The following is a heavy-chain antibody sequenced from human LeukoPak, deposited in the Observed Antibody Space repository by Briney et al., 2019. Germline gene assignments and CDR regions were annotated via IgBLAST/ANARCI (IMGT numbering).Heavy chain of an antibody. J-gene: IGHJ3*02. V-gene: IGHV3-23*01. D-gene: IGHD2-21*02. Sequence: GGSLRLSCAASGFTFSSYAMSWVRQAPGKGLEWVSAISGSGGSTYYADSVKGRFTISRDNSKNTLYLQMNSLRAEDTAVYYCANGLAYCGGDCYRAGAFDIWGQGAMVSVSS. CDR3: ANGLAYCGGDCYRAGAFDI. CDR2: ISGSGGST. CDR1: GFTFSSYA.